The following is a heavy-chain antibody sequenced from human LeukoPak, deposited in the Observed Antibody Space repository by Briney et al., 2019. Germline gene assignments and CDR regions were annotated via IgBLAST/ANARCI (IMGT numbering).Heavy chain of an antibody. CDR2: ISGSGGST. CDR1: GFTFSSYA. J-gene: IGHJ4*02. D-gene: IGHD2-8*01. V-gene: IGHV3-23*01. Sequence: GGSLRLSCAASGFTFSSYAMSWVRQAPGKGLEWVSAISGSGGSTYYADSVKGRFTISRDNSKNTLYLQMNSLRAEDTAVYYCAKDQRYCSNGVCYRPFDYWGQGTLVTVSS. CDR3: AKDQRYCSNGVCYRPFDY.